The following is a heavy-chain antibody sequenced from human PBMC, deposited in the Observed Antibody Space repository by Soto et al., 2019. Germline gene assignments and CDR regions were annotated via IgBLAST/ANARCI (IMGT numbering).Heavy chain of an antibody. CDR1: GFTFSDYY. J-gene: IGHJ6*02. D-gene: IGHD3-3*01. CDR2: ISSSGSTI. CDR3: AREIQGYYDFWSGYHYYYYGMDV. Sequence: PGGSLRLSCAASGFTFSDYYMSWIRQAPGKGLEWVSYISSSGSTIYYADSVKGRFTISRDNAKNSLYLQMNSLRAEDTAVYYCAREIQGYYDFWSGYHYYYYGMDVWGQGTTVTVSS. V-gene: IGHV3-11*01.